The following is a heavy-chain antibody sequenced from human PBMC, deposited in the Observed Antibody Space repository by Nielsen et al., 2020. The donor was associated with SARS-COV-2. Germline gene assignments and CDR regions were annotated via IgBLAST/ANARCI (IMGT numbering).Heavy chain of an antibody. J-gene: IGHJ6*02. Sequence: GGSLRLSCAASGFTFDDYTMHWVRQTPGKGLEWVSLISWDGDSTYYADSVKGRFTISRDNAKNSLYLQMNSLRAEDTAVYYCARESSIVLMVCVHHYGMDVWGQGTTVTVSS. CDR3: ARESSIVLMVCVHHYGMDV. D-gene: IGHD2-8*01. CDR2: ISWDGDST. CDR1: GFTFDDYT. V-gene: IGHV3-43*01.